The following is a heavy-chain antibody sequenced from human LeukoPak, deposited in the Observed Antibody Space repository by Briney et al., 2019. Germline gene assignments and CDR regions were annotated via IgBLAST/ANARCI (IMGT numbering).Heavy chain of an antibody. J-gene: IGHJ4*02. D-gene: IGHD3-10*01. Sequence: ASVKVSCKASGYTFTSYGISWVRQAPGQGLEWMGWISAYNGNTNCAQKLQGRVTMTTDTSTSTAYMELRSLRSDDTAVYYCARRRYYYGSGSYYPLDYWGQGTLVTVSS. CDR1: GYTFTSYG. CDR3: ARRRYYYGSGSYYPLDY. V-gene: IGHV1-18*01. CDR2: ISAYNGNT.